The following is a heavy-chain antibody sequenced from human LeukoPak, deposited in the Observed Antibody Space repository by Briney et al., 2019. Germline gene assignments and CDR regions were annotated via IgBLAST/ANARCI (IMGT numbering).Heavy chain of an antibody. Sequence: GGSLRLSCAASGFTFSSYEMNWVRQAPGKGLEWVSYISNSGSTIYYADSVKGRFTISRDNAKNSLYLQMNSLRDEDTAVYYCARDLNWGFDYWGQGTLVTVSS. CDR1: GFTFSSYE. J-gene: IGHJ4*02. CDR3: ARDLNWGFDY. V-gene: IGHV3-48*03. D-gene: IGHD7-27*01. CDR2: ISNSGSTI.